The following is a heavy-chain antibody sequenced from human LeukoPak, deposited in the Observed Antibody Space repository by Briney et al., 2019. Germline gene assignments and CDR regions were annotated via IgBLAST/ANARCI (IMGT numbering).Heavy chain of an antibody. J-gene: IGHJ6*04. CDR1: LGSASRGIYY. Sequence: SETLSLTRTFSLGSASRGIYYASWTRHPPGKRLEWLGYIFYNGSNNYNPSRKSRVTISVETPKKQFSLKLGSVTAADTAVYYGARVGELLVGMDVCGKRTTVTVSS. D-gene: IGHD3-10*01. V-gene: IGHV4-61*01. CDR3: ARVGELLVGMDV. CDR2: IFYNGSN.